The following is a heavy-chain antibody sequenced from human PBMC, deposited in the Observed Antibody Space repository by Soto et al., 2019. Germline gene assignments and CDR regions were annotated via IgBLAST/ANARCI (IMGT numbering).Heavy chain of an antibody. J-gene: IGHJ6*02. CDR1: GFSLTTSAVG. CDR2: IFWDDDK. Sequence: QITLKESGPTVVKPTQTLTLTCTFSGFSLTTSAVGVGWIRQPPGKALEWLALIFWDDDKRYSPSLRSRLTITADTSKNLVVLIMTNRDPVDTATYYCVHVRREYFYTSKSSQKYYYYGMDVWGQGTTVTVSS. D-gene: IGHD3-10*01. CDR3: VHVRREYFYTSKSSQKYYYYGMDV. V-gene: IGHV2-5*02.